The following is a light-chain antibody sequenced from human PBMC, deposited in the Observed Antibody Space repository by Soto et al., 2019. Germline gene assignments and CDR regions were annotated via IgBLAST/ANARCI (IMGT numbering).Light chain of an antibody. CDR2: EVS. CDR3: SSYTSSSTLGV. Sequence: QSALTQPASVSGSPGQSITISCTGTSSDVGVYNYVSWYQQHPGKAPKLMIYEVSNRPSGVSNRFSGSKSGNTASLTISGLQAEDEADYYCSSYTSSSTLGVFCGGTKLTVL. J-gene: IGLJ2*01. CDR1: SSDVGVYNY. V-gene: IGLV2-14*01.